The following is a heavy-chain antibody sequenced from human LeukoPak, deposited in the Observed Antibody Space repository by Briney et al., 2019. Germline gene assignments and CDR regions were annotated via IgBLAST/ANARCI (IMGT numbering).Heavy chain of an antibody. CDR2: INPNSGGT. V-gene: IGHV1-2*02. Sequence: GASVTVSCKASGYTFTGYYMHWVRQAPGQGLEWMGWINPNSGGTNYAQKFQGRVTMTRDTSISTAYMELSRLRSDDTAVYYCARGNVAAAGPNYYYYMDVWGKGTTVTVSS. CDR3: ARGNVAAAGPNYYYYMDV. J-gene: IGHJ6*03. CDR1: GYTFTGYY. D-gene: IGHD6-13*01.